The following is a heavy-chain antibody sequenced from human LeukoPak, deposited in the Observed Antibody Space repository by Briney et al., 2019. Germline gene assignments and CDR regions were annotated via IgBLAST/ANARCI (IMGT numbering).Heavy chain of an antibody. V-gene: IGHV1-2*06. CDR2: INPNSGGT. D-gene: IGHD5-12*01. J-gene: IGHJ4*02. CDR3: VREGYSGYGGEKGFDY. CDR1: GYTFTGYN. Sequence: ASVKISCKASGYTFTGYNMHWVRETPGQGLEWMGRINPNSGGTNYAQKFQGRVTMTRGTSISTAYMELSRLRSDETAACNSVREGYSGYGGEKGFDYWGQGTLVTASS.